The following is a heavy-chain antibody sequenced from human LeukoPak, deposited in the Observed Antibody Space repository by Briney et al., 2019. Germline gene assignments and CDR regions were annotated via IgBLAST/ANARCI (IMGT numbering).Heavy chain of an antibody. CDR1: GFTFSGYG. D-gene: IGHD1-26*01. CDR3: ARVSTYSAIDY. CDR2: ISYDGSNK. Sequence: GGSLRLSCAASGFTFSGYGMHWVRQAPGKGLEWVAVISYDGSNKYYADSVKGRFVISRDNSKNTLYVQMNSLRAEDTAVYYCARVSTYSAIDYWGQGTLVTVSS. J-gene: IGHJ4*02. V-gene: IGHV3-30*03.